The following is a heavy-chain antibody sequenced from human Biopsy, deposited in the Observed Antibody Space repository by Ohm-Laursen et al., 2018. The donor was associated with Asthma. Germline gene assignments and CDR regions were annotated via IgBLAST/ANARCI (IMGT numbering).Heavy chain of an antibody. V-gene: IGHV4-39*01. Sequence: SETLSLTCSLSSGSGGYMRSGNYYWGWIRQPPGKGLEWIGSIYYSGTTYYSPSLESRVTVSADTSKNQFSLKLPSVTAADTAVYYCVRGSSSWHHGPFHYYYGLDVWGQGTTATVSS. CDR3: VRGSSSWHHGPFHYYYGLDV. CDR2: IYYSGTT. D-gene: IGHD6-13*01. CDR1: SGSGGYMRSGNYY. J-gene: IGHJ6*02.